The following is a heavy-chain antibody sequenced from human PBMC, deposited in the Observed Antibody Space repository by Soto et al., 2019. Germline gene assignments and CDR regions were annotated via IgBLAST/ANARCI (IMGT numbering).Heavy chain of an antibody. J-gene: IGHJ6*02. CDR2: IYYSGST. D-gene: IGHD3-10*01. CDR3: ARVIWFGELLLYYYYGMDV. V-gene: IGHV4-39*01. Sequence: SETLSLTCTVSGGSISSSSYYWGWIRQPPGKGLEWIGSIYYSGSTYYNPSLKSRVTISVDTSKNQFSLKLSSVTAADTAVYYCARVIWFGELLLYYYYGMDVWGQGTTVT. CDR1: GGSISSSSYY.